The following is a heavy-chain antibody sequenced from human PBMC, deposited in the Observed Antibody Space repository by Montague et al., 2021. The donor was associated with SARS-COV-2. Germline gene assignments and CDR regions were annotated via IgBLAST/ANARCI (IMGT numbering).Heavy chain of an antibody. V-gene: IGHV4-59*01. J-gene: IGHJ4*02. D-gene: IGHD3-16*01. CDR1: GGSISSYY. CDR2: TYYSGST. Sequence: SETLSLTCTVSGGSISSYYWSWIRQPPGKGLEWIGYTYYSGSTNYNPSLKSRVTISVDTSKNQFSLKLSSVTAADTAVYYCARGGERSLLERLLDYWGQGTLVTVSS. CDR3: ARGGERSLLERLLDY.